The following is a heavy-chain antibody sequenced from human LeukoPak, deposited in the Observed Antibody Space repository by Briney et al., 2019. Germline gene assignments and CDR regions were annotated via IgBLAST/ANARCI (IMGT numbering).Heavy chain of an antibody. D-gene: IGHD6-19*01. V-gene: IGHV3-23*01. CDR2: IGANGGGT. Sequence: GGSLRLSCATSGFTFSSYAMTWVRQAPGKGLEWVSVIGANGGGTYYADSVKGRFTISRDNSKNTLYLQMNSLRAEDTAVYYCAKGGWLVIWGQGTMVTVSS. CDR1: GFTFSSYA. CDR3: AKGGWLVI. J-gene: IGHJ3*02.